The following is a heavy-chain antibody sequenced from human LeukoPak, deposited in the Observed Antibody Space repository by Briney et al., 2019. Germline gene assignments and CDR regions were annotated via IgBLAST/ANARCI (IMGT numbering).Heavy chain of an antibody. CDR3: AGGNNWNDGYYFDY. J-gene: IGHJ4*02. Sequence: SVKVSFKASGGPFSSYAISWVRQAPGQGLEWMGRIIPILGIANYAQKFQGRVTITADKSTSTAYMELSSLRSEDTAVYYCAGGNNWNDGYYFDYWGQGTLVTVSS. D-gene: IGHD1-1*01. V-gene: IGHV1-69*04. CDR1: GGPFSSYA. CDR2: IIPILGIA.